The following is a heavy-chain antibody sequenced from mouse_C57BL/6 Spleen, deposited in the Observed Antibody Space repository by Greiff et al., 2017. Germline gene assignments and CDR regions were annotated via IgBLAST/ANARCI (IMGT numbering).Heavy chain of an antibody. CDR2: IYPGGGYT. CDR3: ARSTAQAYYFDY. Sequence: QVQLQQSGAELVRPGTSVKMSCKASGYPFTNYWLGWAKQRPGHGLEWIGDIYPGGGYTNYNEKFKGKATLTADKSSSTAYMQFSSLTSEEAASYYCARSTAQAYYFDYWGQVPTLSVSS. D-gene: IGHD3-2*02. CDR1: GYPFTNYW. J-gene: IGHJ2*01. V-gene: IGHV1-63*01.